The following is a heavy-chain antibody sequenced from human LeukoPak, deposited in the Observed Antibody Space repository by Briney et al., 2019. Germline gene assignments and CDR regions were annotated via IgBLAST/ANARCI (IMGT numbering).Heavy chain of an antibody. J-gene: IGHJ3*02. V-gene: IGHV3-21*01. CDR3: ARDPSGTYYPRVSGALDI. CDR2: ISSISSYI. D-gene: IGHD1-26*01. Sequence: GGSLRLSCAASGFTFSSYSMNWVRQAPGKGLEWDSSISSISSYIYYADSVKGRFTVSRDNAKNSLYLQMDSLRAEDTAVYYCARDPSGTYYPRVSGALDIWGQGTMVTVSS. CDR1: GFTFSSYS.